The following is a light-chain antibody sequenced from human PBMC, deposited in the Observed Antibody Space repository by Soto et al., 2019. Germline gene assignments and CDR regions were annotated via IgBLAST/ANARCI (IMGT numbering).Light chain of an antibody. CDR1: QSISSW. CDR3: QQYNSYSWT. J-gene: IGKJ1*01. Sequence: DIQMTQSPSTLSASVGDRVTITCRASQSISSWLAWYQQKPGKAPKLLIHKASSLESGVPSRFSGSGSGTEFTLTISSLQPDDFATYYCQQYNSYSWTFGQGTKLEIK. V-gene: IGKV1-5*03. CDR2: KAS.